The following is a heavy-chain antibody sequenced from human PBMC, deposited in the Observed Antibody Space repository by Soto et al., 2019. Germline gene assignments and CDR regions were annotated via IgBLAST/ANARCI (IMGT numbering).Heavy chain of an antibody. J-gene: IGHJ4*02. V-gene: IGHV2-5*02. Sequence: QITLKESGPTLVKPTQTLTLTCTFSGFSLHTSEMGVGWIRQPPGKALEWLALIYWDDDKRYSPSLKSRLTITKDTSKNQVVLTMTNVDPVDTTTYYCAHRRLLRGQYVFDSWGQGTLVTISS. CDR3: AHRRLLRGQYVFDS. CDR2: IYWDDDK. CDR1: GFSLHTSEMG. D-gene: IGHD3-10*01.